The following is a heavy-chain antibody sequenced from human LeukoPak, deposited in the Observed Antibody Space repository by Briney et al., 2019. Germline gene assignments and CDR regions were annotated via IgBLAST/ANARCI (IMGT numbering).Heavy chain of an antibody. V-gene: IGHV5-51*03. J-gene: IGHJ5*02. D-gene: IGHD6-13*01. CDR3: ARRASGIAVAGTSYWFDP. CDR2: IYPGDSTT. Sequence: PGESLKISCQGSGYSFTSYWIGWVRQMPGKGLEWMGIIYPGDSTTRYSPSFQGQVTISADKSISTAYLQWSSLRASDTAMYYCARRASGIAVAGTSYWFDPWGQGTLVTVSS. CDR1: GYSFTSYW.